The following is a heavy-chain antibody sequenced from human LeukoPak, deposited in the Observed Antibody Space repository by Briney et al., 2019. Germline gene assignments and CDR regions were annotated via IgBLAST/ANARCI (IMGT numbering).Heavy chain of an antibody. Sequence: ASVQVSCNAAGYXFTGYYMHWVRQAPGQGLEWTGSINPNSGGTNYAEKSQGRVTMTRDTSITTAYMELSRLRSDDTAVYYCATLGYCSGGSCAAFDYWGQGTLVTVSS. CDR2: INPNSGGT. CDR1: GYXFTGYY. J-gene: IGHJ4*02. CDR3: ATLGYCSGGSCAAFDY. D-gene: IGHD2-15*01. V-gene: IGHV1-2*02.